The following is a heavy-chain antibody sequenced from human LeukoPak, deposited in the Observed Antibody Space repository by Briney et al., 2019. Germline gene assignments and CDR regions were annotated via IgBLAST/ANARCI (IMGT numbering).Heavy chain of an antibody. D-gene: IGHD3-10*01. V-gene: IGHV4-30-2*01. J-gene: IGHJ3*02. Sequence: SQTLSLTCIVSGGSISSGVYYWSWIRQPPGKGLEWIGYISHSGSTYHNPSLKSRVTISVDRSNNQFSLKLRSVTAADTAVYYCARQRVGVRRKPGAFDIWGQGTMVAVSS. CDR2: ISHSGST. CDR3: ARQRVGVRRKPGAFDI. CDR1: GGSISSGVYY.